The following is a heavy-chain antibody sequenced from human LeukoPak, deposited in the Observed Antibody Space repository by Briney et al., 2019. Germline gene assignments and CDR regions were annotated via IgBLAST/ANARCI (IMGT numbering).Heavy chain of an antibody. V-gene: IGHV4-39*01. J-gene: IGHJ3*02. CDR3: ARAPTEYSSSSAAFDI. D-gene: IGHD6-6*01. Sequence: SETLSLTCTVSGGSISSSSYYWGWIRQPPGKGLEWIGSIYYSGSTYYNPSLKSRVTISVDTSKNQFSLKLSSVTAADTAVYYCARAPTEYSSSSAAFDIWGQGTMVTVSS. CDR2: IYYSGST. CDR1: GGSISSSSYY.